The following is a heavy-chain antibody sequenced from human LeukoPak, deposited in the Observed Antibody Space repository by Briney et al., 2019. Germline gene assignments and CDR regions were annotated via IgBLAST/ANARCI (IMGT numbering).Heavy chain of an antibody. J-gene: IGHJ4*02. CDR1: GFTFSSYA. D-gene: IGHD3-3*01. CDR3: ARDPPYYDFWSSPPGFDY. CDR2: ISGSGGST. Sequence: GGSLRLSCAASGFTFSSYAMSWVRQAPGKGLEWVSAISGSGGSTYYADSVKGRFTISRDNAKNSLYLQMNSLRAEDTAVYYCARDPPYYDFWSSPPGFDYWGQGTLVTVSS. V-gene: IGHV3-23*01.